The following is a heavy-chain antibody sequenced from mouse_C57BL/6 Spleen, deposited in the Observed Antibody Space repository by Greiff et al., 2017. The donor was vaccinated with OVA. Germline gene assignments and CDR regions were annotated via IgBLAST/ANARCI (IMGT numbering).Heavy chain of an antibody. CDR3: ARPMVSDWFAY. J-gene: IGHJ3*01. CDR2: IDPEDGET. D-gene: IGHD1-1*02. CDR1: GFNIKDYY. Sequence: EVKVVESGAELVKPGASVKLSCTASGFNIKDYYMHWVKQRTEQGLEWIGRIDPEDGETKYAPKFQGKATITADTSSNTAYLQLSSLTSEDTAVYYCARPMVSDWFAYWGQGTLVTVSA. V-gene: IGHV14-2*01.